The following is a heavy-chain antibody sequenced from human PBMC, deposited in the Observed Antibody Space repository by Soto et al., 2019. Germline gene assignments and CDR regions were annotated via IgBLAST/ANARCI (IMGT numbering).Heavy chain of an antibody. CDR1: GGSVSSGVYY. Sequence: TMSLTCPVSGGSVSSGVYYWSWNSQHPGKGLEWIGYIYYSGNTFYNPSLKSRVTISVDTSKNQFSLKLSSVTAADTAVYYCARKKGYSYGPHYFDYWGQGTRVTVSS. CDR2: IYYSGNT. V-gene: IGHV4-31*03. CDR3: ARKKGYSYGPHYFDY. J-gene: IGHJ4*02. D-gene: IGHD5-18*01.